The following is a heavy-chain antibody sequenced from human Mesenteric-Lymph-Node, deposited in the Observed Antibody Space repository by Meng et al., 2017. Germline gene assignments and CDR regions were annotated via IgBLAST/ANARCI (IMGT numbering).Heavy chain of an antibody. CDR1: GYTFTSYH. V-gene: IGHV1-8*01. Sequence: QLVQSGAEVKGPGASVKVSCKASGYTFTSYHINWVRQATGQGPEWMGWMSPSTDNTGYAEKFQGRVTMTRDTSISTAYMELSSLKSEDTAVYYCARGVAAGVDYWGQGTLVTVSS. J-gene: IGHJ4*02. CDR3: ARGVAAGVDY. CDR2: MSPSTDNT. D-gene: IGHD6-13*01.